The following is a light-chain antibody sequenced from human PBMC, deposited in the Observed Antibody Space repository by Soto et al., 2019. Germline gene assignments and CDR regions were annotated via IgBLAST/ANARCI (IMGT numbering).Light chain of an antibody. Sequence: IGLTQSPGTLSLSPGERATLSCRTSQSVSNTYVAWYQQKHGQAPRLLIYDTSSRVTGIPDRFSGSGSGTDFTLTISRLEPEDFAVFYCQQYGTSESIFGQGTRLE. CDR3: QQYGTSESI. CDR2: DTS. V-gene: IGKV3-20*01. CDR1: QSVSNTY. J-gene: IGKJ5*01.